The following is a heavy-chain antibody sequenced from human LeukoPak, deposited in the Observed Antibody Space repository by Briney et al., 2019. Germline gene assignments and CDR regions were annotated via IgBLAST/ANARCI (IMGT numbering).Heavy chain of an antibody. D-gene: IGHD2-2*01. CDR1: LYSFTNYS. V-gene: IGHV5-51*01. CDR3: ARHRSDCSSNTCSPSEVDY. CDR2: IYPVDTNT. J-gene: IGHJ4*02. Sequence: GESLKISCEGSLYSFTNYSIGCVRQMPAKSLECMGSIYPVDTNTSDIPAFQGQVTISADKTISTAYLQWSGLKASSSAMYYCARHRSDCSSNTCSPSEVDYWGQGTLVTVSS.